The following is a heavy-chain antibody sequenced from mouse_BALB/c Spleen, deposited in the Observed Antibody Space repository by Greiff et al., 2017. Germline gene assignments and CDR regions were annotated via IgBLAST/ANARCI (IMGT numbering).Heavy chain of an antibody. D-gene: IGHD2-10*01. Sequence: EVQRVESGGGLVQPGGSRKLSCAASGFTFSSFGMHWVRQAPEKGLEWVAYISSGSSTIYYADTVKGRFTISRDNPKNTLFLQMTSLRSEDTAMYYCARSYYGSYYAMDYWGQGTSVTVSS. CDR1: GFTFSSFG. J-gene: IGHJ4*01. CDR3: ARSYYGSYYAMDY. V-gene: IGHV5-17*02. CDR2: ISSGSSTI.